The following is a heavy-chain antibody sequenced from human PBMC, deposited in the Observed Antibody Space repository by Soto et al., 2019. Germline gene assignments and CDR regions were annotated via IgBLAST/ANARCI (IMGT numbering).Heavy chain of an antibody. CDR1: GFSLSTSGVG. Sequence: QITLKESGPTLVKPTQTLTLTCTFSGFSLSTSGVGVGWIRQPPGKALEWLALIYWNDDKRYSPSLKSRLTITKDTSKNQVVLTVTNMDPVDTATYYCAHRRLLDYGEIYFDYWGQGTLVTVSS. V-gene: IGHV2-5*01. D-gene: IGHD4-17*01. CDR2: IYWNDDK. J-gene: IGHJ4*02. CDR3: AHRRLLDYGEIYFDY.